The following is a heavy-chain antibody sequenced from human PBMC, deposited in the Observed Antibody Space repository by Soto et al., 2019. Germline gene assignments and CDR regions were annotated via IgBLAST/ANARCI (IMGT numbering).Heavy chain of an antibody. V-gene: IGHV3-74*03. CDR2: INPDGTNT. D-gene: IGHD4-17*01. J-gene: IGHJ4*02. CDR1: GFTFSNYW. CDR3: VVRKTVTTQDV. Sequence: PGGSLRLSCAASGFTFSNYWMHWVRQAPGKGLVWVSFINPDGTNTKYADSVKDRFIISRDNAKNTVYLQMNSLRVEDTAVYYCVVRKTVTTQDVGGGGPLVTVSS.